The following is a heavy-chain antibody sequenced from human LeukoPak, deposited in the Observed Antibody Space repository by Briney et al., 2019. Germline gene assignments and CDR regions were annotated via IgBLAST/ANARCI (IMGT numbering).Heavy chain of an antibody. CDR2: IYHSGST. D-gene: IGHD3-16*02. V-gene: IGHV4-38-2*02. CDR3: ARGGSYVWGSYRLKSWFDP. Sequence: SETLSLTCTVSGYSISSGYYWGWIRQPPGKGLEWIGSIYHSGSTYYNPSLKSRVTISVDTSKNQFSLKLSSVTAADTAVYYCARGGSYVWGSYRLKSWFDPWGQGALVTVFS. J-gene: IGHJ5*02. CDR1: GYSISSGYY.